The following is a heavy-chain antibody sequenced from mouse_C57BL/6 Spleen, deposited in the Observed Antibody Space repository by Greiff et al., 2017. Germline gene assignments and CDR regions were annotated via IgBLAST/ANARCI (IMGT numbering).Heavy chain of an antibody. CDR1: GYAFSSSW. J-gene: IGHJ4*01. D-gene: IGHD2-10*01. Sequence: QVQLQQSGPELVKPGASVTISCKASGYAFSSSWMHWVKQRPGQGLEWIGRIYPGDGDTNYNGKFKGKATLTAAKSSSTAYMQLSSLTSVDSAVYFCASSGAYYDYAMDYGGQGTTVTVAS. CDR3: ASSGAYYDYAMDY. V-gene: IGHV1-82*01. CDR2: IYPGDGDT.